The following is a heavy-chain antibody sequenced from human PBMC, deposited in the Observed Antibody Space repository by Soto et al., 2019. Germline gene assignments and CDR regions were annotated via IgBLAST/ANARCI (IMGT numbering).Heavy chain of an antibody. CDR3: ARAGAASITGNFDY. CDR2: ISAQNGNT. D-gene: IGHD5-12*01. Sequence: GASVKVSCKTSGYTFTSYGITWVRQAPGQGLEWMGWISAQNGNTKYVQKFQDRVTMTTDTSTSTAYMELRSLGSDDTAMFYCARAGAASITGNFDYWGQGTLVTVSS. V-gene: IGHV1-18*01. CDR1: GYTFTSYG. J-gene: IGHJ4*02.